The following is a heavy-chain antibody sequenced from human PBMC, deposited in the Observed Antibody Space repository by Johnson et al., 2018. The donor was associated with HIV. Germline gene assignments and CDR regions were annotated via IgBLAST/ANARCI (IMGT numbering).Heavy chain of an antibody. J-gene: IGHJ3*02. Sequence: VQLVESGGGVVQPGRSLRLSCAASGFTFSSYAMHWVRQAPGKGLEWVAVISYDGSNKYYADSVKGRFTISRDNSKNTLYLQMNSLRAEDTAVYYCARGIGSSWPLDAVDSWGQGTMVTVAS. D-gene: IGHD6-13*01. CDR3: ARGIGSSWPLDAVDS. CDR1: GFTFSSYA. V-gene: IGHV3-30-3*01. CDR2: ISYDGSNK.